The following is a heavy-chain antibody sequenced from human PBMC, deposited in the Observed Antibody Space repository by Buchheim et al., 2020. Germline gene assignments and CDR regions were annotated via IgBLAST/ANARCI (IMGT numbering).Heavy chain of an antibody. CDR1: GYSFTNYW. V-gene: IGHV5-10-1*01. CDR3: ARRVAGRKHYFGMDV. Sequence: EVQLVQSGAEVKKPGESLRISCKGSGYSFTNYWINWVRQMPGKGLEWMGTIDPSDSYTNYSPSFQGHVTISTATSISTTYLQWSSLKASDTAMYYCARRVAGRKHYFGMDVWGQGTT. J-gene: IGHJ6*02. CDR2: IDPSDSYT. D-gene: IGHD6-19*01.